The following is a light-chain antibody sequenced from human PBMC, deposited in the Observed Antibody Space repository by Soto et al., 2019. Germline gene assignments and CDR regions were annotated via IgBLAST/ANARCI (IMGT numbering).Light chain of an antibody. J-gene: IGLJ3*02. Sequence: QSVLTQPPSASGTPVQRVTISCSGSSSNIGSNNVNWYQQLPGTAPRVLIYSDNQRPSGVPDRFSGSKSGTSASLAITGLQSEDDADYYCAAWDDSLNGDWVFGGGTKLTVL. CDR3: AAWDDSLNGDWV. V-gene: IGLV1-44*01. CDR1: SSNIGSNN. CDR2: SDN.